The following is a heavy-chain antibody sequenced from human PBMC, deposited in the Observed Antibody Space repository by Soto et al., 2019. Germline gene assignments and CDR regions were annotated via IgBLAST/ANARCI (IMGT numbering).Heavy chain of an antibody. CDR2: IIPIFGTA. Sequence: SVNVSCKACGWTLSSYAISWVRQAPGQGLEWMGGIIPIFGTANYAQKFQGRVTITADESTSTAYMELSSLRSEDTAVYYCARAEVVPVAINNDAFDIWCQGIMVTVSS. D-gene: IGHD2-2*01. J-gene: IGHJ3*02. CDR3: ARAEVVPVAINNDAFDI. CDR1: GWTLSSYA. V-gene: IGHV1-69*13.